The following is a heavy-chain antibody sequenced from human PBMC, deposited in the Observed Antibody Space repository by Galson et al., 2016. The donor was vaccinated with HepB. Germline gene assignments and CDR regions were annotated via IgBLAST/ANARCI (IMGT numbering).Heavy chain of an antibody. CDR2: ISAYNGNT. J-gene: IGHJ2*01. Sequence: SVKVSCKASDYTFSSYGVTWMRQAPGLRLEWMGWISAYNGNTNYAQNFQGRLIMTTDTSTNTAYMELRSLKSDDTAVYYCARSGPLKALWYFDLWGRGTLVTVSS. CDR1: DYTFSSYG. V-gene: IGHV1-18*01. CDR3: ARSGPLKALWYFDL.